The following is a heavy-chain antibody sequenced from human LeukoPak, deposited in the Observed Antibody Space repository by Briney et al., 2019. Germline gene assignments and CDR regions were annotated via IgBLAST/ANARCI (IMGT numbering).Heavy chain of an antibody. V-gene: IGHV4-34*01. D-gene: IGHD2-21*01. J-gene: IGHJ4*02. CDR1: GVSINDYY. CDR2: ISHTEGT. Sequence: SETLSLTCGVFGVSINDYYWRWIRQSPGKGLEWIGEISHTEGTRYNPSLESRVTMSVGTSENQLSLKLIFVTAADTAVYYCARIRCGHSGSVCYNHWGLGTLVTVSS. CDR3: ARIRCGHSGSVCYNH.